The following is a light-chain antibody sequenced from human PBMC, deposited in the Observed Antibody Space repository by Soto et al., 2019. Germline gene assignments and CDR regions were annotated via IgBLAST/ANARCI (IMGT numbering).Light chain of an antibody. CDR1: SSNIGSNT. CDR3: AAWDDRLNGPV. CDR2: SNNN. Sequence: QSVLTQPPSVSGTPGQRVTISCSGSSSNIGSNTVKWYQKLPGRAPKLLVYSNNNNLPSGDPARFFGFKSGTSASLAISGLQSEDESDYYCAAWDDRLNGPVFGGGNKLTVL. J-gene: IGLJ3*02. V-gene: IGLV1-44*01.